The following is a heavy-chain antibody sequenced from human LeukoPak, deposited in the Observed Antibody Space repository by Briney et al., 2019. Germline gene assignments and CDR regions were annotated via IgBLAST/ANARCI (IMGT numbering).Heavy chain of an antibody. J-gene: IGHJ4*02. V-gene: IGHV4-59*08. CDR1: GGSISSYY. CDR2: IYYSGST. CDR3: ARSRYDSSGYYSAFDY. Sequence: SETLSLTCTVSGGSISSYYWSWIRQPPGKGLEWIGYIYYSGSTNYNPSLKSRVTISVDTSKNQFSLKLSSVTAADTAVYYCARSRYDSSGYYSAFDYWGQGTLVTVSS. D-gene: IGHD3-22*01.